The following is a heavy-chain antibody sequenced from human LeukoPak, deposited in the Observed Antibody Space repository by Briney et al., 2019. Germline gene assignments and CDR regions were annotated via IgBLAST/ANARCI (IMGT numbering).Heavy chain of an antibody. Sequence: SETLSLTCTVSGGSISSYYWSWIRQPPGKGLEWIGYIYYSGSTNYNPSLKSRVTISVDTSKNQFSLKQSSVTAADTAVYYCARFERYSSGWPLVNRDAFDIWGQGTMVTVSS. CDR3: ARFERYSSGWPLVNRDAFDI. D-gene: IGHD6-19*01. CDR1: GGSISSYY. J-gene: IGHJ3*02. V-gene: IGHV4-59*08. CDR2: IYYSGST.